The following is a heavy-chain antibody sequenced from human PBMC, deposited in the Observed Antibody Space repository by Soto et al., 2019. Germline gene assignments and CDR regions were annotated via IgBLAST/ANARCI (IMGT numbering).Heavy chain of an antibody. Sequence: ASVKVSCKASGYTFTSYGISWVRQAPGQGLEWMGWISAYNGNTNYAQKLQGRVTITTDTSASTAYMELRSLRSEDTAVYYCARDDPGLDYWGQGTLVTVSS. CDR3: ARDDPGLDY. CDR2: ISAYNGNT. V-gene: IGHV1-18*01. J-gene: IGHJ4*02. CDR1: GYTFTSYG.